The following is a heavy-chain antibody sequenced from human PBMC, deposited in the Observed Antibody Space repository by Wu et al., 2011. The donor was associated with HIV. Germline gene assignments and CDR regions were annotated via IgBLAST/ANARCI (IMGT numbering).Heavy chain of an antibody. CDR3: ARAGYCGGDCYVLDYYYYYMDV. D-gene: IGHD2-21*01. CDR1: GYIFTSYG. Sequence: QVQLVQSGAEVRKPGASVKVSCKASGYIFTSYGITWVRQAPGQGLEWMGWISVTNDNTNYAQKFQDRVTMTTDTSTNTAYMELKNLRSDDTAVYYCARAGYCGGDCYVLDYYYYYMDVWGKGTTVTVSS. V-gene: IGHV1-18*01. CDR2: ISVTNDNT. J-gene: IGHJ6*03.